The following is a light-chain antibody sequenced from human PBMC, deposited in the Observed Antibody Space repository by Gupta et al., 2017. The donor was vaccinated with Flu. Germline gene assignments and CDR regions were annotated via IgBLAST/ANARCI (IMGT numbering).Light chain of an antibody. Sequence: QSALTPPPSASGSPGQSVPIPCPGTGSDVGRYDYVSWYQQHPGKAPKVLIFYVSERPSGVPDRFSGSKSGNTASLTVSGLQAEDEADYYCSSYVGNCKYVFGSGTKVTVL. CDR2: YVS. CDR1: GSDVGRYDY. CDR3: SSYVGNCKYV. J-gene: IGLJ1*01. V-gene: IGLV2-8*01.